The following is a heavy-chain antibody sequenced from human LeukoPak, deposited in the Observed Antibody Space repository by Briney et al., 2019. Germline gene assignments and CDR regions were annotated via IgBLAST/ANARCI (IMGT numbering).Heavy chain of an antibody. CDR1: GFTFSSYG. CDR3: ARGRGISSWYVGY. CDR2: IWDDGSKE. Sequence: GGSLRLSCAASGFTFSSYGMHWVRQAPGKGLEWLALIWDDGSKEKYADSVKGRFTISRDNSKNTLYLQMNSLRAEDTAVYYCARGRGISSWYVGYWGQGTLVSVSS. V-gene: IGHV3-33*01. J-gene: IGHJ4*02. D-gene: IGHD6-13*01.